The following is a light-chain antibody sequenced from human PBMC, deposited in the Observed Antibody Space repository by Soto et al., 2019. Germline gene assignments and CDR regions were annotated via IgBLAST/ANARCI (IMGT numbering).Light chain of an antibody. CDR1: QSISSW. CDR3: QHYHSYPWT. J-gene: IGKJ1*01. V-gene: IGKV1-5*03. CDR2: KAS. Sequence: DIPMTQSPSTLSASVGDRVTITCRASQSISSWLAWYQQKPGKAPKLLIYKASSLESGVPSRFSGSGSGTEFSLTISSLQPDDFATYYCQHYHSYPWTFGQETKVEIK.